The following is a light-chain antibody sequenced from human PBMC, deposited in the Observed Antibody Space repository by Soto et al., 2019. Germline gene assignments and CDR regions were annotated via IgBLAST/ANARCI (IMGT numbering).Light chain of an antibody. V-gene: IGLV1-40*01. CDR3: QSYDSSLSGSVV. CDR1: SSNIGAGYD. J-gene: IGLJ2*01. CDR2: GDS. Sequence: QSVLTQPPSVSWAPGQRFTISCTGSSSNIGAGYDVHWYQQLPGTAPKLLIYGDSNRPSGVPDRFSGSKSGTSASLAIIGLQAEDEADYYCQSYDSSLSGSVVFGGGTKLTVL.